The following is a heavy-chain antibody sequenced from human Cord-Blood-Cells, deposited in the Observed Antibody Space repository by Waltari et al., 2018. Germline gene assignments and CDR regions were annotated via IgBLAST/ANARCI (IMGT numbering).Heavy chain of an antibody. CDR1: GFTFSSYA. Sequence: QVQLVESGGGVVQPGRSVRLSCAASGFTFSSYAMHWVRQAPGKGLEWVAVISYDGINKYYADSVKGRFTISRDNSKNTLYLQMNSLRAEDTAVYYCARGRVIPHFDYWGQGTLVTVSS. V-gene: IGHV3-30-3*01. CDR3: ARGRVIPHFDY. D-gene: IGHD3-10*01. J-gene: IGHJ4*02. CDR2: ISYDGINK.